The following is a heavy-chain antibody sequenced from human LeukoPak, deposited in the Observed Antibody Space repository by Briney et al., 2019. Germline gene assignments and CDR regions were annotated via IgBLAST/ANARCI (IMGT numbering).Heavy chain of an antibody. V-gene: IGHV4-61*05. D-gene: IGHD6-6*01. Sequence: SETLSLTCTVSGGSISSSSYYWGWIRQPPGKGLEWIGRIYTSGSTNYNPSLKSRVTMSVDTSKNQFSLKLSSVTAADTAVYYCARGSSSSADYWGQGTLVTVSS. CDR1: GGSISSSSYY. CDR3: ARGSSSSADY. J-gene: IGHJ4*02. CDR2: IYTSGST.